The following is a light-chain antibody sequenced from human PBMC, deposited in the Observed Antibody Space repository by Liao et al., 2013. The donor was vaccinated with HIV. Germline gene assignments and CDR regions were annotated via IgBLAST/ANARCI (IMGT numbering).Light chain of an antibody. CDR1: NIGSKS. CDR3: YSATDNNQM. J-gene: IGLJ3*02. CDR2: FDS. Sequence: SYVLTQPPSVSVAPGKTATITCGGNNIGSKSVHWYQQKPGQAPVLVIYFDSDRPSGIPERFSGSSSGTTVTLTISGAQVEDEADYYCYSATDNNQMFGGGTKLTV. V-gene: IGLV3-21*01.